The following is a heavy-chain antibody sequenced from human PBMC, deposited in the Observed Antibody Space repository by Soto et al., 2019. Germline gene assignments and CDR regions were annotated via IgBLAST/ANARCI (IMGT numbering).Heavy chain of an antibody. Sequence: EVQLVESGGGLVQPGGSLRLSCAASGFTFSSYEMNWVRQAPGKGLEWVSYISSSGSTIYYADSVKGRFTISRDNAMNSLYLQMNSLRAEDTAVYYCARRRGGSSDAFDIWGQGTMVTVSS. CDR1: GFTFSSYE. CDR2: ISSSGSTI. J-gene: IGHJ3*02. CDR3: ARRRGGSSDAFDI. D-gene: IGHD2-15*01. V-gene: IGHV3-48*03.